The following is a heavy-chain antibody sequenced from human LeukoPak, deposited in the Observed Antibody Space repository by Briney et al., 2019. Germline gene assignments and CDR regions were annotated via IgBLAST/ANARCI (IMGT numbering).Heavy chain of an antibody. D-gene: IGHD6-13*01. J-gene: IGHJ4*02. CDR2: INSNGGST. CDR1: GFSFNNYA. CDR3: AKVGQLGYFDY. Sequence: GGSLRLSCAASGFSFNNYAMYWVRQSPGKGLEYVSGINSNGGSTNYANSVKDRFIISRDNSKNTLYLQMGSLRAEDAAVYYCAKVGQLGYFDYWGQGTLVTVSS. V-gene: IGHV3-64*01.